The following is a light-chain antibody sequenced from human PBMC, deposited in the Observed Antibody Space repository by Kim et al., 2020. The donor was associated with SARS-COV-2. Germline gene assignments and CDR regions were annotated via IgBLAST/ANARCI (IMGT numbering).Light chain of an antibody. CDR1: KLGDKY. Sequence: SYELTQPPSVSVSPGQTASITCSGDKLGDKYASWYQQKPGQSPVLVIYQDTKRPSGIPERFSGSNSDNTATLTISGTQAMDEADYYCQAWDSSTWVFGGGTQLTVL. CDR3: QAWDSSTWV. V-gene: IGLV3-1*01. J-gene: IGLJ3*02. CDR2: QDT.